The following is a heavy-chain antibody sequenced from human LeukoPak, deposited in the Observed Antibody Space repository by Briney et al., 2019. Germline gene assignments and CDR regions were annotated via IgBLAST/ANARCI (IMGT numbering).Heavy chain of an antibody. J-gene: IGHJ3*02. CDR1: GFTFKSDW. V-gene: IGHV3-7*01. CDR2: IKRDGSEK. Sequence: PGGSLRLSCAASGFTFKSDWLNWVRQGPGKGLEWVANIKRDGSEKYYVDSVKGQFTISRDNAKNSLYLQMNSLRAEDTAVYYCARDRQRITIFGVVIGVGAFDIWGQGTMVTVSS. CDR3: ARDRQRITIFGVVIGVGAFDI. D-gene: IGHD3-3*01.